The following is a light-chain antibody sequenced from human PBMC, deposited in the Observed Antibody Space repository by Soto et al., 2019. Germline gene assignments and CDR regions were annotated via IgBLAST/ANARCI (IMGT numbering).Light chain of an antibody. Sequence: QSGLTQPPSVSGTPGQRVIISCSGSRSNIGSNSDNFYQQLVGTAPKLLIYINEQRPSGVPDRFSGSTSGASVSLAISGLQSEDAADYYCASWYDRRKGYVCGTGIK. V-gene: IGLV1-44*01. CDR2: INE. J-gene: IGLJ1*01. CDR1: RSNIGSNS. CDR3: ASWYDRRKGYV.